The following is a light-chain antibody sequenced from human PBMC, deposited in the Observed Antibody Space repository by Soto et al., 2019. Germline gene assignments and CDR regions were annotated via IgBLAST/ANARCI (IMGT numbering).Light chain of an antibody. J-gene: IGKJ1*01. CDR2: AAS. Sequence: DIQMTQSPSSLSASVGDRVTITCRASQNIYHHLNWYQHKPGKAPRLLMDAASRMQSGVPSRFTGSGTGTEFTLTINSLQPEDFATYYCQQSYSNTWTFGQGTRV. V-gene: IGKV1-39*01. CDR3: QQSYSNTWT. CDR1: QNIYHH.